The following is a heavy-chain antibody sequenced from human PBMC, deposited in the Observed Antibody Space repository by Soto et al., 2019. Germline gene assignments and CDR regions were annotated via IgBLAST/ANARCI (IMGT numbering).Heavy chain of an antibody. CDR3: AKVLWFGELLGPVDY. CDR1: GFTVSTKY. CDR2: IYSGGST. Sequence: GGSLRLSCAASGFTVSTKYMSWVRQAPGEGLEWVSVIYSGGSTFYADSVKGRFTISRDNSKNTLYLQMNSLRAEDTAVYYCAKVLWFGELLGPVDYWGQGTLVTVSS. V-gene: IGHV3-66*01. D-gene: IGHD3-10*01. J-gene: IGHJ4*02.